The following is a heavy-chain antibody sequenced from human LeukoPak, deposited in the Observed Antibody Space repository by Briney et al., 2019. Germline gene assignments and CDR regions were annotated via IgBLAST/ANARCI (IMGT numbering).Heavy chain of an antibody. CDR1: GDSVSTNSAT. J-gene: IGHJ6*02. V-gene: IGHV6-1*01. D-gene: IGHD5-12*01. Sequence: SQTPSLTCAISGDSVSTNSATWNWIRQSPSRGLEWLGRTYYRSKWYNDYAVSVKSRITINPDTSKNQFSLQLNSVTPEDTAVYYCARDLLVATVTYYYYGMDVWGQGTTVTVSS. CDR2: TYYRSKWYN. CDR3: ARDLLVATVTYYYYGMDV.